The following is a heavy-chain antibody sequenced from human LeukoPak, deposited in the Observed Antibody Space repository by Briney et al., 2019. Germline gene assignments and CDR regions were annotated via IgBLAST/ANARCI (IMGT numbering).Heavy chain of an antibody. CDR2: ISYSGSTI. CDR1: GFTFSDYF. Sequence: PGGSLRLSCAASGFTFSDYFMTWIRQAPGKGLEWVSYISYSGSTIYYADSVKGRFTISRYNAKDSLYLQMNSLRVEDTAVYYCARGLKVDYYDSSGPDYWGQGTLVTVSS. V-gene: IGHV3-11*04. D-gene: IGHD3-22*01. CDR3: ARGLKVDYYDSSGPDY. J-gene: IGHJ4*02.